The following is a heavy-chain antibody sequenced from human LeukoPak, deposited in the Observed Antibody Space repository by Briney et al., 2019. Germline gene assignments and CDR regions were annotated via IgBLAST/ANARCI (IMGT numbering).Heavy chain of an antibody. CDR3: ARGGRGMATMHFND. J-gene: IGHJ4*02. CDR1: GGSISSYY. D-gene: IGHD5-24*01. V-gene: IGHV4-59*01. Sequence: SETLSLTCTVSGGSISSYYWSWIRQPPGKGLEWIGYIYYSGSTNYNPSLKSRVTISVDTSKNQFSLKLSSVTAADTAVYYCARGGRGMATMHFNDWGQGTLVTVSS. CDR2: IYYSGST.